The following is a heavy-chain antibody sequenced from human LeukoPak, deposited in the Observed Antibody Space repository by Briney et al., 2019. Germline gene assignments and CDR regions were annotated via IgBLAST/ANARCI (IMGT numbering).Heavy chain of an antibody. D-gene: IGHD3-3*01. J-gene: IGHJ4*02. CDR1: GYTFTSYD. CDR2: MNPNSGNT. Sequence: ASVKVSCKASGYTFTSYDTNWVRQATGQGLEWMGWMNPNSGNTGYAQKFQGRVTMTRNTSISTAYMELSSLRSEDTAVYYCARGTSTYDFWSGYRLWGQGTLVTVSS. V-gene: IGHV1-8*01. CDR3: ARGTSTYDFWSGYRL.